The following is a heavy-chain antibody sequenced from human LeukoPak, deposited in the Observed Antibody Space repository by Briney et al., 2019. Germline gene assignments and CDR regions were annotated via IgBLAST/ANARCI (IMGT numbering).Heavy chain of an antibody. CDR1: GFTFSSYA. J-gene: IGHJ6*02. D-gene: IGHD5-12*01. Sequence: GGSLRLSCAASGFTFSSYAMHWVRQAPGKGLEYVSAISSNGGSTYYANSVKGRFTISRYNSKNTLYLQMNSLRAEDTAVYYCAKHFIVATIGGMDVWGQGTTVTVSS. CDR3: AKHFIVATIGGMDV. CDR2: ISSNGGST. V-gene: IGHV3-64*01.